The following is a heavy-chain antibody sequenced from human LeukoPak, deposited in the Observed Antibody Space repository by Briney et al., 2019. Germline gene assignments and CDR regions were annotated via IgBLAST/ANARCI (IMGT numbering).Heavy chain of an antibody. Sequence: GASVEVSCKASGGTFSSYAISWVRQAPGQGLEWMGGIIPIFGTANYAQKFQGRVTITTDESTSTAYMELSSLRSEDTAVYYCARDRGGSSWLEGYFDYWGQGTLVTVSS. CDR1: GGTFSSYA. CDR3: ARDRGGSSWLEGYFDY. V-gene: IGHV1-69*05. D-gene: IGHD6-13*01. CDR2: IIPIFGTA. J-gene: IGHJ4*02.